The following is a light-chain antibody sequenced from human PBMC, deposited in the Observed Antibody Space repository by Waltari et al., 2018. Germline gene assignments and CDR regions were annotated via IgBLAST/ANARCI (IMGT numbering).Light chain of an antibody. CDR3: QSYDSSSRVV. CDR1: SGSIASNY. J-gene: IGLJ2*01. V-gene: IGLV6-57*03. CDR2: EDS. Sequence: NFMLTQPHSVSESPGKTVTISCTRRSGSIASNYVQWYQQRPCSAPTTVIFEDSQRPSGVPDRFSGSIDSSSNSASLTISGLKTEDEADYYCQSYDSSSRVVFGGGTKLTVL.